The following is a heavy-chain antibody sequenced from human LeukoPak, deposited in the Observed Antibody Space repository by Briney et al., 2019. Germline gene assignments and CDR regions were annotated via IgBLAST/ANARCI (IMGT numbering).Heavy chain of an antibody. CDR3: ARGPYYADTPGAFDI. V-gene: IGHV3-21*01. Sequence: GGSLRLSCAASGFTFGTYNMNWVRQAPGKGLEWVSSISSSSSYIYYADSVKGRFTISRDNAKNSLYLQMNSLRVDDTAVYYCARGPYYADTPGAFDIWGQGTMVTVSS. J-gene: IGHJ3*02. CDR2: ISSSSSYI. D-gene: IGHD2/OR15-2a*01. CDR1: GFTFGTYN.